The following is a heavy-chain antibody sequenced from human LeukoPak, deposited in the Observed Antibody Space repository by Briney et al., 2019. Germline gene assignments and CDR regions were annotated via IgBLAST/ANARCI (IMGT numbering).Heavy chain of an antibody. J-gene: IGHJ4*02. Sequence: PETLSPTCTVPGGSISSDYWSWIRQPAGKGLEWIGRIYTSGSTNYNPSLKSRVTMSVDTSKTQFSLKLSSVTAADTAVYYCAFKPGDSRGLDYWGQGTLVTVSS. D-gene: IGHD7-27*01. CDR2: IYTSGST. V-gene: IGHV4-4*07. CDR3: AFKPGDSRGLDY. CDR1: GGSISSDY.